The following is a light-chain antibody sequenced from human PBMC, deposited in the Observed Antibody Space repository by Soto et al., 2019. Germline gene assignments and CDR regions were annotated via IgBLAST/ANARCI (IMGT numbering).Light chain of an antibody. CDR1: QSVSIN. J-gene: IGKJ1*01. CDR2: GAT. CDR3: QHYNSYSEA. V-gene: IGKV3D-15*01. Sequence: EIVMTQSPATLSVSPGERATLSCRASQSVSINLAWYQQKPGQAPRLLIYGATNRATGIPDRFSGSGSGTDFTLTISSLQPDDFATYYCQHYNSYSEAFGQGTKVDIK.